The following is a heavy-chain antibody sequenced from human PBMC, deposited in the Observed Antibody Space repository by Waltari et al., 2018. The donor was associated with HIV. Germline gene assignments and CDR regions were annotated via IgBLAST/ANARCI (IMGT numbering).Heavy chain of an antibody. Sequence: QVQLQQWGAGLLKPSETLSLTCAVYGGSFSGYYWSWIRQPPGKGLEWIGEINHSGSTNYNPSLKSRVTISVDTSKNQFSLKLSSVTAADTAVYYCARPFPPYSSGWYKKGAFDIWGQGTMVTVSS. CDR3: ARPFPPYSSGWYKKGAFDI. CDR1: GGSFSGYY. D-gene: IGHD6-19*01. V-gene: IGHV4-34*01. J-gene: IGHJ3*02. CDR2: INHSGST.